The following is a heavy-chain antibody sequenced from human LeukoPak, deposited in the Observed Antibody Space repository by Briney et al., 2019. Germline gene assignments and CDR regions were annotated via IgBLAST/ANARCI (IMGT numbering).Heavy chain of an antibody. D-gene: IGHD4-23*01. CDR3: ARDHGGTANYGMDV. CDR1: GGSISSGDYY. J-gene: IGHJ6*02. Sequence: SETLSLTCTVSGGSISSGDYYWSCIPQPPGKGLECIGYIYYSGSTYYNPSLKSRVTISVDTSKNQFSLKLSSVTAADTAVYYCARDHGGTANYGMDVWGQGTTVTVSS. CDR2: IYYSGST. V-gene: IGHV4-30-4*01.